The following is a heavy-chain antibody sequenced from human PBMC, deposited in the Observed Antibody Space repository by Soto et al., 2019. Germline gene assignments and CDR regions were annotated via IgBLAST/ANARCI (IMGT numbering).Heavy chain of an antibody. Sequence: PSETLSLTCAVPGGSISSGGYSWSWIRQPPGKGLEWIGYIYHSGSTYYNPSLKSRVTISVDRSKNQFSLKLSSVTAADTAVYYCARAADLVPAASHTNWFDPWGQGTLVTVSS. J-gene: IGHJ5*02. D-gene: IGHD2-2*01. CDR1: GGSISSGGYS. V-gene: IGHV4-30-2*01. CDR3: ARAADLVPAASHTNWFDP. CDR2: IYHSGST.